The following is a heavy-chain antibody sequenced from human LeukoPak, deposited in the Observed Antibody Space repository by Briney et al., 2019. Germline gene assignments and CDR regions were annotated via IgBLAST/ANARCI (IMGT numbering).Heavy chain of an antibody. V-gene: IGHV3-30*02. CDR3: AKLMGIVVVITNSAAFDI. D-gene: IGHD3-22*01. Sequence: GGSLSLSCAASGFTFSRYGMHWVRQAPGKGREGVAFIRYEGSNKYYAYSVKGRFTISRDNSKNTLYLQMNSLRAEDTAVYYCAKLMGIVVVITNSAAFDIWGQGTMVTVSS. CDR1: GFTFSRYG. J-gene: IGHJ3*02. CDR2: IRYEGSNK.